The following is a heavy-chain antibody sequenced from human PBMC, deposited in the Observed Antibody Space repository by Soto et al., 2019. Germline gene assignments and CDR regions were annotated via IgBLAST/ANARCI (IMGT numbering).Heavy chain of an antibody. CDR2: INPKRGGT. Sequence: ASVKVSCKASGYSFTDYHIHWVRQAPGQGLEWLGRINPKRGGTSTAQKFQGWVTMTTDTSISTASMELTRLTSDDTAIYYCARGDSTDCSNGVCSFFYNHDMDVWGQGTTVTVSS. CDR1: GYSFTDYH. CDR3: ARGDSTDCSNGVCSFFYNHDMDV. V-gene: IGHV1-2*04. D-gene: IGHD2-8*01. J-gene: IGHJ6*02.